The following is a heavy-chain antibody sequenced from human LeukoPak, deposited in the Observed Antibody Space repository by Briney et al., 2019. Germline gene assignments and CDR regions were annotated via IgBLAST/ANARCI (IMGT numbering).Heavy chain of an antibody. D-gene: IGHD1-26*01. CDR2: IISISSYI. J-gene: IGHJ4*02. Sequence: TAGSLRLSCAASGFTFSSYNMNWVRQAPGKGLEWVSSIISISSYIYYADTVKARLTISTDNHTTSMYLQLNSLTAADTAVYYCATDLRGSYSADYWGQGTLVTVSS. V-gene: IGHV3-21*01. CDR1: GFTFSSYN. CDR3: ATDLRGSYSADY.